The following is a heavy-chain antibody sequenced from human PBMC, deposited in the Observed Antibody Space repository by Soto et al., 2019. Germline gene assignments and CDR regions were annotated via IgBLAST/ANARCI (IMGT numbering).Heavy chain of an antibody. CDR2: VSGTGGTT. J-gene: IGHJ6*02. CDR1: GFTFSTYA. V-gene: IGHV3-23*01. D-gene: IGHD6-19*01. Sequence: EVQLLESGGGLVQPGGSLRLSCAASGFTFSTYAMNWVRQAPGKGLEWVSSVSGTGGTTYYADSVKGRFTISRDNSKNTLYLQMNSLRAADTAVYYCANPSAVASTNSYYYGMDVWGQGTKVTVSS. CDR3: ANPSAVASTNSYYYGMDV.